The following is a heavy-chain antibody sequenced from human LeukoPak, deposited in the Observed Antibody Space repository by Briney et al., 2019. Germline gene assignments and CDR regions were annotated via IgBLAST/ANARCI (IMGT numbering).Heavy chain of an antibody. J-gene: IGHJ5*02. CDR1: GGSISSGSYY. CDR3: ARGSPLWFGELLSWWFDP. CDR2: IYTIGST. Sequence: SETLSLTCTVSGGSISSGSYYWSWIRQPDGKGLEWIGRIYTIGSTNYNPSLKSRVPISVDTSKTQFSLKLSSVTAADTAVYYCARGSPLWFGELLSWWFDPWGQGTLVTVSS. V-gene: IGHV4-61*02. D-gene: IGHD3-10*01.